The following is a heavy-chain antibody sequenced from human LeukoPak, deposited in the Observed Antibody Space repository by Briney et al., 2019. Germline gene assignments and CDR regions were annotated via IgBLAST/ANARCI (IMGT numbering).Heavy chain of an antibody. V-gene: IGHV3-23*01. J-gene: IGHJ6*03. CDR1: GFTFSSYA. CDR3: AKGCSTSCYYRGGYYYMDV. Sequence: PGGSLRLSCAASGFTFSSYAMSWVRQAPGKGLEWVSAISGSGGSTYYADSVKGRFTISRDNSKNTLYLQMNSLRAEDTAVYYCAKGCSTSCYYRGGYYYMDVWGKGTTVTVSS. D-gene: IGHD2-2*01. CDR2: ISGSGGST.